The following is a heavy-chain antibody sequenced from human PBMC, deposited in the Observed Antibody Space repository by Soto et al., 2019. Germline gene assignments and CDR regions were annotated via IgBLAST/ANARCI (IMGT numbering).Heavy chain of an antibody. CDR1: GGTFSSYA. CDR3: ARDLIVDGPDNYGMDV. J-gene: IGHJ6*02. CDR2: INPNTGGS. D-gene: IGHD1-26*01. V-gene: IGHV1-2*02. Sequence: ASVKVSCKASGGTFSSYAISWVRQAPGQGLEWMGWINPNTGGSNYAEKFKGRILMTRDTSIFTTHMRLNRLTSDDTAVYDCARDLIVDGPDNYGMDVWGRGTTVTVSS.